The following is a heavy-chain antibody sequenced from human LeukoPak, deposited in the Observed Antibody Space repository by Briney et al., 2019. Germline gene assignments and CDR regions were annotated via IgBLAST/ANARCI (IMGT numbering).Heavy chain of an antibody. Sequence: GGSLRLSCAASGFTFSSYAMSWVRQAPGKGLEWVSAISGSSGSTYYAHSVKGRFTISRDNSKNTLYLQMNSRRAEDTAVYYCARRIQGMAPYYFDYWGQGTLVTVSS. CDR3: ARRIQGMAPYYFDY. V-gene: IGHV3-23*01. CDR2: ISGSSGST. D-gene: IGHD5-24*01. CDR1: GFTFSSYA. J-gene: IGHJ4*02.